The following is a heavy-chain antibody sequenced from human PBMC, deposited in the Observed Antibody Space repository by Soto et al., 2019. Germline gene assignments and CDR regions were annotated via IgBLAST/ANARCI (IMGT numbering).Heavy chain of an antibody. J-gene: IGHJ6*02. CDR3: ARDLTGSSISRYYYYGMDV. CDR2: INSDGSST. CDR1: GFTFSSYW. D-gene: IGHD6-6*01. Sequence: PGGSLRLSCAASGFTFSSYWMHWVRQAPGKGLVWVSRINSDGSSTSYADSVKGRFTISRDNAKNTLYLQMNSLRAEDTAVYYCARDLTGSSISRYYYYGMDVWGQGTTVTVSS. V-gene: IGHV3-74*01.